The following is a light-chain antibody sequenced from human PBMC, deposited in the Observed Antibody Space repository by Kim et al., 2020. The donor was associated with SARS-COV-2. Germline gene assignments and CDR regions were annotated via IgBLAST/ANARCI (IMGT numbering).Light chain of an antibody. Sequence: ASEGYRDTITCRASQEISNYLAWFQLKPGKAPKLLIYAASSLQPGIPSRFSGSGSGTDFTLTVTSLQPEDVATYYCQKCDSAPWTFGQGTKVEIK. J-gene: IGKJ1*01. V-gene: IGKV1-27*01. CDR2: AAS. CDR1: QEISNY. CDR3: QKCDSAPWT.